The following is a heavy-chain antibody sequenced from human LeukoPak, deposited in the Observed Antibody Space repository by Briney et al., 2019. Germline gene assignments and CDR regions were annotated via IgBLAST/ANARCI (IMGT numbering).Heavy chain of an antibody. Sequence: KTSETLSLTCTVSGGSISYFYWSWIRQPAGKGLEWIGRIYTSGSTNYNPSLKSRVTMSVDTSKKQLSLKLSSVTAADTAVYYCARQGIAAAGRIPNYYYYMDVWGKGTTVTISS. CDR2: IYTSGST. V-gene: IGHV4-4*07. J-gene: IGHJ6*03. D-gene: IGHD6-13*01. CDR3: ARQGIAAAGRIPNYYYYMDV. CDR1: GGSISYFY.